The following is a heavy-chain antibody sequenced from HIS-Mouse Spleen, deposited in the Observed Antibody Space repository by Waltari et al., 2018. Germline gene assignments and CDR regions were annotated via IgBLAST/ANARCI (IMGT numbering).Heavy chain of an antibody. CDR3: AREIPYSSSWYDWYFDL. J-gene: IGHJ2*01. V-gene: IGHV4-39*07. Sequence: QLQLQESGPGLVKPSETLSLTCTVSGGSISSSSYYWGWIRQPPGKGLEWIGSIYYSGRPYTNPSVRSRVTISVDTSKNQFSLKLSSVTAADTAVYYCAREIPYSSSWYDWYFDLWGRGTLVTVSS. CDR2: IYYSGRP. D-gene: IGHD6-13*01. CDR1: GGSISSSSYY.